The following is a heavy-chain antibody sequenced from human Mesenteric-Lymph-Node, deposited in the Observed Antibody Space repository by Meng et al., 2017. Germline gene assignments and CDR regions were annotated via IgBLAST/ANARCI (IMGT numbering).Heavy chain of an antibody. D-gene: IGHD3-10*01. CDR2: ISSDGSIK. CDR3: FWLGESHN. Sequence: QVQLLQSGGGVVQPGRSLRLSCAASGFIFNNYDMHCVRQAPGKGLEWVSLISSDGSIKRYTDSVKDRFTVSRDTSKNTLSLQMNSLRPEDTAVYYCFWLGESHNWGQGALVTVSS. V-gene: IGHV3-30*03. J-gene: IGHJ4*02. CDR1: GFIFNNYD.